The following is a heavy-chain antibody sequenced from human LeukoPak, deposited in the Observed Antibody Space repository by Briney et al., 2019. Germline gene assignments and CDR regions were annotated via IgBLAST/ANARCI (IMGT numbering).Heavy chain of an antibody. Sequence: GASVKVSCKASGYTFTDYYMHWVRQAPGQGFEWMGWINPNDGDTYYAQKFQGRVTMTRDTSISTAHMEVSRLRSDDTAVYYCARANFLYCSSTSCLFDYWGQGTLLPSRQ. J-gene: IGHJ4*02. V-gene: IGHV1-2*02. D-gene: IGHD2-2*01. CDR1: GYTFTDYY. CDR2: INPNDGDT. CDR3: ARANFLYCSSTSCLFDY.